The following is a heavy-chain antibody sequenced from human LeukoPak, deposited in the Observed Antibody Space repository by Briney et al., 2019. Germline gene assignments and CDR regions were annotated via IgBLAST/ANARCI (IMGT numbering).Heavy chain of an antibody. D-gene: IGHD3-22*01. CDR1: GYTFTSYD. CDR3: AKDLSSGWLYDSSLPATDAFDI. Sequence: ASVKVSCKASGYTFTSYDINWVRQATGQGLEWMGWMNPNSGNTGYAQKFQGRVTMTRNTSISTAYMELSSLRSEDTAVYYCAKDLSSGWLYDSSLPATDAFDIWGQGTMVTVSS. CDR2: MNPNSGNT. V-gene: IGHV1-8*01. J-gene: IGHJ3*02.